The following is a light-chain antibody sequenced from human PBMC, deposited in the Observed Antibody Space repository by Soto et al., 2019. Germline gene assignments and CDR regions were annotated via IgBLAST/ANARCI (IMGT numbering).Light chain of an antibody. V-gene: IGKV1-5*03. Sequence: DIQMTQSPSTLSASVGDRVTITCRASQSVSGWLAWYQQKPGKAPKLLISKASKLESGVPSSFSGSQSGTKFTLTISSLQPDDLGNYYCQQYDSLSSFGQGTKVEIK. J-gene: IGKJ2*01. CDR2: KAS. CDR3: QQYDSLSS. CDR1: QSVSGW.